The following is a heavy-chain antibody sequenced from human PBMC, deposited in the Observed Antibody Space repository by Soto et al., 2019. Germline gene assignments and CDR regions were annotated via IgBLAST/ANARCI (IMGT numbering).Heavy chain of an antibody. Sequence: QVTLKESGPVLVKPTETLTLTCTVSGLSLSNGRMGVSWIRQPPGKALEWLAHIFSNDDKSYSTSLRRRLTISKDTSRSQVVLTRNNMDPLDSATYFCALIKDCSRTDCYLASFDSCGQGTLVSVSS. CDR1: GLSLSNGRMG. V-gene: IGHV2-26*01. CDR2: IFSNDDK. CDR3: ALIKDCSRTDCYLASFDS. D-gene: IGHD2-2*01. J-gene: IGHJ5*01.